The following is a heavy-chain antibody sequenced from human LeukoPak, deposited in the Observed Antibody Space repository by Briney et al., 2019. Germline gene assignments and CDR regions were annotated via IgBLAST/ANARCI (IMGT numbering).Heavy chain of an antibody. J-gene: IGHJ4*02. D-gene: IGHD3-22*01. Sequence: GGSLRLSCATSGFKFNLYAMTWVRQAPGKGLEWVSTIDDPGTMYHADSVKGRFTISRDDSKNTLDLQMSTLRPEDTAVYYCARPWFDSSAYLDYWGQGTLVTVSS. CDR2: IDDPGTM. CDR3: ARPWFDSSAYLDY. V-gene: IGHV3-23*01. CDR1: GFKFNLYA.